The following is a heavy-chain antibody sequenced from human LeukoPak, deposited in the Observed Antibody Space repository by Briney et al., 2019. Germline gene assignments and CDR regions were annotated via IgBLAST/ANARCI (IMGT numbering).Heavy chain of an antibody. CDR1: GYRFTSYW. V-gene: IGHV5-51*01. D-gene: IGHD6-13*01. J-gene: IGHJ5*02. CDR2: IYPGDSDT. Sequence: ESLKISCKGSGYRFTSYWIGWVRQMPGKGLEWMGIIYPGDSDTRYSPSFQGQVTTAADKSISTAYLQWSSLKASDTAMYYCAVDGAAAGTNSYNSFDPWGQGTLVTVSS. CDR3: AVDGAAAGTNSYNSFDP.